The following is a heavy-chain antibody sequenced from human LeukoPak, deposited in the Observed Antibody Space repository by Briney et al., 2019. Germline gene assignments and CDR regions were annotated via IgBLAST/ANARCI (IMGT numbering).Heavy chain of an antibody. D-gene: IGHD1-26*01. CDR3: ARDGKVGATKDFDY. Sequence: GGSLRLSCAASGFTFSDYYMSWIRQAPGKGLEWVSYISSSGSTIYYADSVTGRFTVSRDNAKNSLYLQMSSLRVEDTAVYYCARDGKVGATKDFDYWGQGTLVTVSS. CDR2: ISSSGSTI. CDR1: GFTFSDYY. J-gene: IGHJ4*02. V-gene: IGHV3-11*04.